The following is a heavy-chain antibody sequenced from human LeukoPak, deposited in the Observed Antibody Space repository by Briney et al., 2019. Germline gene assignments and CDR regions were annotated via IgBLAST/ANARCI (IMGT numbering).Heavy chain of an antibody. D-gene: IGHD2-2*01. Sequence: SETLSLTCTVSGYSISSSYWRWIRQPAGKGLEWIGRFYTSGSANYNPSLKSRVSMSVDTSKNQLSLKLTSVTAADTAVYYCARGGGASPSDYWGQGILVTVSS. CDR3: ARGGGASPSDY. V-gene: IGHV4-4*07. CDR2: FYTSGSA. J-gene: IGHJ4*02. CDR1: GYSISSSY.